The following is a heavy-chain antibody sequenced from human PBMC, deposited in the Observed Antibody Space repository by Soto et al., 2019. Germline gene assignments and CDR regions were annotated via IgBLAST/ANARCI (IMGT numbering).Heavy chain of an antibody. J-gene: IGHJ6*02. CDR3: ARPSNPSSSWPYYYYGMDV. Sequence: GESLKISCNGSGYSFTSYWISWVRQMPGKGLEWMGRIDPSDSYTNYSPSFQGHVTISADKSISTAYLQWSSLKASDTAMYYCARPSNPSSSWPYYYYGMDVWGQGTTVTVSS. D-gene: IGHD6-13*01. V-gene: IGHV5-10-1*01. CDR1: GYSFTSYW. CDR2: IDPSDSYT.